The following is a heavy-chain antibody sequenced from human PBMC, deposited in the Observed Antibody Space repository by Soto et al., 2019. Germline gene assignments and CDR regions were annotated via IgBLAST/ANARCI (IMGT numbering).Heavy chain of an antibody. D-gene: IGHD3-22*01. Sequence: ASVKVSCKASGYTFTSSAISWVRQAPGQGLEWMGWISAYNGNTNYAQKLQGRVTMTTDTSTSTAYMELRSLRSDDTAVYYCARDGIYYDSSGNSGYWGQGCVVT. V-gene: IGHV1-18*04. J-gene: IGHJ4*03. CDR1: GYTFTSSA. CDR3: ARDGIYYDSSGNSGY. CDR2: ISAYNGNT.